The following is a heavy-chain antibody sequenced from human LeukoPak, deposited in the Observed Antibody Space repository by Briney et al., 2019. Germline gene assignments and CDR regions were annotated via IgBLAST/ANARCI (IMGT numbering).Heavy chain of an antibody. CDR1: GGTFSSYA. CDR2: IIPIFGTA. V-gene: IGHV1-69*13. Sequence: ASVKVSCKASGGTFSSYAITWVRQAPGQGLGWMGGIIPIFGTANYAQKFQGRVTITADESTSTAYMELSSLRSEDTAVYYCARDQSPTQLRFFYGMDVWGQGTTVTVSS. J-gene: IGHJ6*02. D-gene: IGHD3-3*01. CDR3: ARDQSPTQLRFFYGMDV.